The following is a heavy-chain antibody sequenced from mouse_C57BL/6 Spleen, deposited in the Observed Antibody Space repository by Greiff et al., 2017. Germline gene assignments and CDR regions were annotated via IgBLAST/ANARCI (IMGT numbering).Heavy chain of an antibody. CDR3: ARRGTVVARYFDV. Sequence: VQLQQPGAELVKPGASVKLSCKASGYTFTSYWMQWVKQRPGQGLEWIGKLEPSDSYTNYNQKFKGKATLTVDTASSTAYVQLSSLTSEDSAVYYCARRGTVVARYFDVWGTGTTVTVSS. J-gene: IGHJ1*03. CDR2: LEPSDSYT. V-gene: IGHV1-50*01. CDR1: GYTFTSYW. D-gene: IGHD1-1*01.